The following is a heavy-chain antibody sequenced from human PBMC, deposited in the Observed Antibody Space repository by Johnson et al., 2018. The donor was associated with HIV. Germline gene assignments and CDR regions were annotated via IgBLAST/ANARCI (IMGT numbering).Heavy chain of an antibody. J-gene: IGHJ3*02. V-gene: IGHV3-33*06. CDR1: GFTFSSYG. Sequence: QVQLVESGGGVVQPGRSLRLSCAASGFTFSSYGMHWVRQAPGKGLAWVAVIWYDGSNKYYAASVKDRFTISRDNSKNPLYLQMNSLRAEDTAVYYCAKQGGSRLHLGVDAFDIWGQGTMVTVSS. CDR2: IWYDGSNK. D-gene: IGHD3-16*01. CDR3: AKQGGSRLHLGVDAFDI.